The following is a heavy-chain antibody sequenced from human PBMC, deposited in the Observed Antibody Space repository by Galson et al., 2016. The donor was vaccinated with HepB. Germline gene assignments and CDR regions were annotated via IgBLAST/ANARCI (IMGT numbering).Heavy chain of an antibody. V-gene: IGHV3-7*01. J-gene: IGHJ4*02. CDR2: IKQDGSEV. CDR3: ARVYCSSTSCQPGAN. D-gene: IGHD2-2*01. CDR1: GFTFSGFW. Sequence: SLRLSCAASGFTFSGFWMSWVRQAPGKGLEWVANIKQDGSEVYYVDSVKGRFTISRDNAKNSLYLQMNSLRAEDTAVYYWARVYCSSTSCQPGANWGQGTLVTVSA.